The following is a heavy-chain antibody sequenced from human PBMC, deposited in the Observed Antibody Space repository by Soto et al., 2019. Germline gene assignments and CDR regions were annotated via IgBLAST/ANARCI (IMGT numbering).Heavy chain of an antibody. CDR3: AKAHYDSSDYPGPESYY. V-gene: IGHV3-23*01. D-gene: IGHD3-22*01. J-gene: IGHJ4*02. CDR2: ISGSGGST. Sequence: GGSLRLSCAASGFTFSSYAMSWVRQAPGKGLEWVSAISGSGGSTYYADSVKGRFTISRDNSKNTLYLQMNSLRAEDTAVYYCAKAHYDSSDYPGPESYYWGQGTLVTVSS. CDR1: GFTFSSYA.